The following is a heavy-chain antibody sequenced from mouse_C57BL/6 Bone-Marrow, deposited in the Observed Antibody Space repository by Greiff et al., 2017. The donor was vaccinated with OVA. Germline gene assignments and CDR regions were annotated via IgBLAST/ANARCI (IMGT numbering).Heavy chain of an antibody. V-gene: IGHV1-64*01. Sequence: QVQLQQPGAELVKPGASVKLSCKASGYTFTSYWMHWVKQRPGQGLEWIGMIHPNSGSTNYNEKFKSKATLTVAKSSSTAYMQLSSLTTEDSAVYYCASGGYHRDNAMDYWGQGTSVTVSS. J-gene: IGHJ4*01. CDR3: ASGGYHRDNAMDY. CDR1: GYTFTSYW. D-gene: IGHD1-1*02. CDR2: IHPNSGST.